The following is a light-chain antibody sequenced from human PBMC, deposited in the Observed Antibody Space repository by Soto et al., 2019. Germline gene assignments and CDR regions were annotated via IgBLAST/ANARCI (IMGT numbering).Light chain of an antibody. V-gene: IGKV1-39*01. CDR3: QQTYVTPRT. J-gene: IGKJ2*01. CDR2: AAS. Sequence: DIQMTQSPSSLSASVGDRVTITCRASQTVHNYLHWYQQKPGEAPRLLIYAASNLHSWVPSRFRGSGSGTDFTLTISSLQPEDFATYYCQQTYVTPRTFGQGTKLEIE. CDR1: QTVHNY.